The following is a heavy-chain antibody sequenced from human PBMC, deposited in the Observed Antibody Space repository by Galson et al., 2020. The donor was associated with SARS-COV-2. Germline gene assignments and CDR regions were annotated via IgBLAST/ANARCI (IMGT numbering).Heavy chain of an antibody. CDR1: SGGSIRSYS. CDR3: ARGGGNYQYYFDY. D-gene: IGHD1-26*01. J-gene: IGHJ4*02. V-gene: IGHV4-59*13. CDR2: VYSSGST. Sequence: SGGSIRSYSWSWIRQPPGKGLEWIACVYSSGSTNYNPSLKSRVTISVDTSKNQFSLNLSSVTAADTAMYFCARGGGNYQYYFDYWGQGGLFIVS.